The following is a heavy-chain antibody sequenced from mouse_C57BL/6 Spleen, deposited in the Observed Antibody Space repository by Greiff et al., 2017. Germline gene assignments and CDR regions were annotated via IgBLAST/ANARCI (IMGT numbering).Heavy chain of an antibody. CDR2: ITYDGSN. V-gene: IGHV3-6*01. CDR1: GYSITSGPY. CDR3: AGGDYDARDY. Sequence: ESGPGLVKPSHSLSLTCSVTGYSITSGPYWNWIRQFPGNKLEWRGYITYDGSNNYNPSLKNRISFTRDSSKIQLLLKLKSVATEDTVTYYCAGGDYDARDYWGQGTSVTVSS. J-gene: IGHJ4*01.